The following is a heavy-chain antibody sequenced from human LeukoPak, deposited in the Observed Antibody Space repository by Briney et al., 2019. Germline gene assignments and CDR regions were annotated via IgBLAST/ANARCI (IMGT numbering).Heavy chain of an antibody. D-gene: IGHD5-12*01. V-gene: IGHV4-59*08. CDR2: IYYSGST. CDR3: ARGSGYSGYGEYFYYYYGMDV. Sequence: PSETLSPTCTVSGGSISSYYWSWIRQPPGKGLEWIGYIYYSGSTNYNPSLKSRVTISVDTSKNQFSLKLSSVTAADTAVYYCARGSGYSGYGEYFYYYYGMDVWGQGTTVTVSS. J-gene: IGHJ6*02. CDR1: GGSISSYY.